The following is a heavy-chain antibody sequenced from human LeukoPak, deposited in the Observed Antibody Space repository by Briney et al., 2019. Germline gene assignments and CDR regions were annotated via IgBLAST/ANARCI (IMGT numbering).Heavy chain of an antibody. CDR2: ISSSSSYI. Sequence: PGGSLRLSCAASGFTFSSYSMNWVRQAPGKGLEWVSSISSSSSYIYYADSAKGRCTISRDNAKNSLYLQMNSLRAEDTAVYYCARPPAKVGWFGESYFDYWGQGTLVTVSS. V-gene: IGHV3-21*01. D-gene: IGHD3-10*01. CDR3: ARPPAKVGWFGESYFDY. J-gene: IGHJ4*02. CDR1: GFTFSSYS.